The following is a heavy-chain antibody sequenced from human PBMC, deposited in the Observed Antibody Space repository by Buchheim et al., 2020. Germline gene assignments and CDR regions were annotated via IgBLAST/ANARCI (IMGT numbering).Heavy chain of an antibody. D-gene: IGHD3-10*01. J-gene: IGHJ6*02. CDR3: ARVLGFGELSHSYYYYGMDV. CDR1: GFTFSSYW. Sequence: EVQLVESGGGLVQPGGSLRLSCAASGFTFSSYWMSWVRQAPGKGLEWVANIKQDGSEKYYVDSVKGRFTISRDNAKNSLYLQMNSLRAEDTAVYYCARVLGFGELSHSYYYYGMDVWGQGTT. V-gene: IGHV3-7*03. CDR2: IKQDGSEK.